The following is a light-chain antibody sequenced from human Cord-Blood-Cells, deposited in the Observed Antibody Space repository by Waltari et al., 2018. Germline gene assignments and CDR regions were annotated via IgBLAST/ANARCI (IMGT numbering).Light chain of an antibody. CDR3: QQYDNLLIT. J-gene: IGKJ5*01. V-gene: IGKV1-33*01. Sequence: DIQMTQSPSSLSASVGDRVTITCQASQYISTYLNWYQQKPGNAPKLLIYDASNLETGGPSRFSGSVSETDFTFTISSLQPEDIAAYYCQQYDNLLITFCQGTRLEIK. CDR1: QYISTY. CDR2: DAS.